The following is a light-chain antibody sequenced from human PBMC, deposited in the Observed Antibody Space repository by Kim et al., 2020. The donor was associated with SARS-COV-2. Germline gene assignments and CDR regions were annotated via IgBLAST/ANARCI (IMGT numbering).Light chain of an antibody. V-gene: IGKV3-11*01. J-gene: IGKJ1*01. Sequence: LSPGERAPRSCRASQSVSSYLAWYQQQPGQAPRLLIYEASSRATGIPAMFSGSGSGTDFTLTISSLEPEDFAFYYCQQRSNWPRTFGQGTKVDIK. CDR2: EAS. CDR1: QSVSSY. CDR3: QQRSNWPRT.